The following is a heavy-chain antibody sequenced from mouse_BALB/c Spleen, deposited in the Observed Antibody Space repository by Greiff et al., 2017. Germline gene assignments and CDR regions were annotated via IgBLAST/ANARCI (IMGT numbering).Heavy chain of an antibody. CDR3: ARGYGSSRYWYFDV. V-gene: IGHV3-2*02. J-gene: IGHJ1*01. D-gene: IGHD1-1*01. CDR2: ISYSGST. CDR1: GYSITSDYA. Sequence: EVKLMESGPGLVKPSQSLSLTCTVTGYSITSDYAWNWIRQFPGNKLEWMGYISYSGSTSYNPSLKSRISITRDTSKNQFFLQLNSVTTEDTATYYCARGYGSSRYWYFDVWGAGTTVTVSS.